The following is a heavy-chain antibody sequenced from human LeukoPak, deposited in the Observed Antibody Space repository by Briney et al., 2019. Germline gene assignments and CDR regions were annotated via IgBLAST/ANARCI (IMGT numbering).Heavy chain of an antibody. Sequence: GSSVKVSCKASGGTFSSYAISWVRQAPGQGLEWMGRIIPIFGTANYAQKFQGRVTITTDESTSTAYMELSSLRSEDTAVYYCASKGASNAFDIWGQGTMVTVSS. CDR3: ASKGASNAFDI. V-gene: IGHV1-69*05. D-gene: IGHD1-26*01. J-gene: IGHJ3*02. CDR2: IIPIFGTA. CDR1: GGTFSSYA.